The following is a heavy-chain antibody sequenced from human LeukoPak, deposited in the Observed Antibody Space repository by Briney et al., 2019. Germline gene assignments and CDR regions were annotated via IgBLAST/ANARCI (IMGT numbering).Heavy chain of an antibody. Sequence: GGSLRLSCAASGFTFDDYAMHWVRQAPGKGLEWVSYISSSGSTIYYADSVKGRFTISRDNAKNSLYLQMNSLRAEDTAVYYCARDNQVTMVRGVIIKGYFDYWGQGTLVTVSS. CDR2: ISSSGSTI. D-gene: IGHD3-10*01. V-gene: IGHV3-48*03. CDR3: ARDNQVTMVRGVIIKGYFDY. J-gene: IGHJ4*02. CDR1: GFTFDDYA.